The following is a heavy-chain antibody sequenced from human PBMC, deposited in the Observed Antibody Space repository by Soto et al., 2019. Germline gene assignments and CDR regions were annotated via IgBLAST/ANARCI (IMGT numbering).Heavy chain of an antibody. D-gene: IGHD6-19*01. CDR2: ISYDGSNK. Sequence: PGGSLRLSCAASGFTFSSYAMHWVRQAPGKGLEWVAVISYDGSNKYYADSVKGRFTISRDNSKNTLYLQMNSLRAEDTAVYYCARTSSGWYHYYYGMDVWGQGTMVTVSS. CDR3: ARTSSGWYHYYYGMDV. CDR1: GFTFSSYA. V-gene: IGHV3-30-3*01. J-gene: IGHJ6*02.